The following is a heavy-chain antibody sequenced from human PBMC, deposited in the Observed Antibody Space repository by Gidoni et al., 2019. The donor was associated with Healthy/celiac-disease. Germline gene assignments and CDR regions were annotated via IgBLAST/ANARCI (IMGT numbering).Heavy chain of an antibody. J-gene: IGHJ5*02. V-gene: IGHV1-69*01. Sequence: QVQLVQSGAEVKKPGSSVKVSCKASGGTFSSYAISWVRQAPGQGLEWMGGIIPIFGTANYAQKFQGRVTITADESTSTAYMELSSLRSEDTAVYYCAREWGGGRIPAYNWFDPWGQGTLVTVSS. CDR1: GGTFSSYA. D-gene: IGHD1-26*01. CDR2: IIPIFGTA. CDR3: AREWGGGRIPAYNWFDP.